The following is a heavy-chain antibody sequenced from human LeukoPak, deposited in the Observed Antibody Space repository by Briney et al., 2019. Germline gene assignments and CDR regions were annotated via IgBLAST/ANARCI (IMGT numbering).Heavy chain of an antibody. J-gene: IGHJ4*02. Sequence: GGSLRLSCAASGFTFDDYVMHWVRQAPGKGLEWVSGISWNSGSIGYADSVKGRFTISRDNAKNSLYLQMNSLRAEDMALYYCAKAQIRENSYGYFDYWGQGTLVTVSS. CDR3: AKAQIRENSYGYFDY. V-gene: IGHV3-9*03. CDR1: GFTFDDYV. CDR2: ISWNSGSI. D-gene: IGHD5-18*01.